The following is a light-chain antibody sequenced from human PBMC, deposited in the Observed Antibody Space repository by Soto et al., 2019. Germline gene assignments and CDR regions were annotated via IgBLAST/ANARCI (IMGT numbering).Light chain of an antibody. CDR1: SSDIGGYSY. V-gene: IGLV2-11*01. J-gene: IGLJ2*01. CDR3: CSYAGSVTVV. CDR2: DVD. Sequence: QSALTQPRSVSGSPGQSVSISCTGTSSDIGGYSYVSWYQQHPNRAPKLIIFDVDKRPSGVPDRFSGSKSGSTASLTISGLQAEDEADYYCCSYAGSVTVVFGGGTKVTVL.